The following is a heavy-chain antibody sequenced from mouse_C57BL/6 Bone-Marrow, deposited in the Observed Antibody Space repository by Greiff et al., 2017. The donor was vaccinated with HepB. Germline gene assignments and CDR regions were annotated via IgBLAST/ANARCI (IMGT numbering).Heavy chain of an antibody. CDR2: IWGDGST. V-gene: IGHV2-3*01. Sequence: QVQLRESGPGLVAPSQSLSITCTVSGFSLTSYGVSWVRQPPGKGLEWLGVIWGDGSTNYHSALISRLSISKDNSKSQVFLKLNRLQTDDTATYYCAKEGGYYYRPGNWYFDVWGTGTTVTVSS. D-gene: IGHD1-1*01. CDR3: AKEGGYYYRPGNWYFDV. J-gene: IGHJ1*03. CDR1: GFSLTSYG.